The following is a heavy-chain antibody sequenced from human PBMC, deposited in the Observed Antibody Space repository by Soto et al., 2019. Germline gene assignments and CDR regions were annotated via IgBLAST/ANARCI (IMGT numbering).Heavy chain of an antibody. V-gene: IGHV1-69*13. CDR2: IIPMFGTP. D-gene: IGHD5-12*01. J-gene: IGHJ4*02. Sequence: AVKASWKSSRVTFNRRDMQWVRQAPGQGLEWMGVIIPMFGTPHYAEKFQDRVTITADESTGTAYLDLSSLTSEDTAVYYCATSEGRDGYSFDYWGPGTLVTVSS. CDR1: RVTFNRRD. CDR3: ATSEGRDGYSFDY.